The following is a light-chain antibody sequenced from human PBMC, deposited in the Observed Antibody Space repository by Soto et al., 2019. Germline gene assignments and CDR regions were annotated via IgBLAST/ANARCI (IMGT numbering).Light chain of an antibody. CDR3: QQGHNWPLT. CDR2: GAS. J-gene: IGKJ2*01. V-gene: IGKV3-15*01. CDR1: QSINSE. Sequence: EIVMTQSPANLSLSPGERAALSCRASQSINSELAWYQQKSGQPPRLLIYGASTRATGVPARFTGSESGSEFTLTISGLQSEDFAVYYCQQGHNWPLTFGQGTRLEI.